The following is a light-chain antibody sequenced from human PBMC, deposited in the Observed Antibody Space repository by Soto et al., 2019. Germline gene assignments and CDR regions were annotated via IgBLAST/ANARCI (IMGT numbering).Light chain of an antibody. CDR3: QQRSNWAFN. V-gene: IGKV3-11*01. CDR1: QSVSRY. J-gene: IGKJ3*01. Sequence: EIVLTHSPATLSLSPWERATLSCRASQSVSRYLAWYQQKPGQPPRLLIYEASNRATGIPARFSGSGSGTDFTLTISSLEPEDFAVYYCQQRSNWAFNFGPGTKVDI. CDR2: EAS.